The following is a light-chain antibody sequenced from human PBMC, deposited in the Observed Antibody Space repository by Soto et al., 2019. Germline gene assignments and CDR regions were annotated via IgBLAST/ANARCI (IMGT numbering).Light chain of an antibody. Sequence: DIQLTQSPSFLSASVGDRVSITCRTSQGISGHLAWYQQKPGRAPNLLIYSTSTLQSGVPSRFSGSGSGTEFTLTISSLQPEDFATYYCLQFKSYPLTVGGGTKVDIK. CDR3: LQFKSYPLT. J-gene: IGKJ4*01. CDR1: QGISGH. CDR2: STS. V-gene: IGKV1-9*01.